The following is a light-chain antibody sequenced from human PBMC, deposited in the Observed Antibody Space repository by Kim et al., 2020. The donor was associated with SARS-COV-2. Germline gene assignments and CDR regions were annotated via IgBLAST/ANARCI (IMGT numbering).Light chain of an antibody. CDR1: SSDIGSYNL. CDR2: EVY. Sequence: QSALTQPASVSGSPGQSITLSCTGTSSDIGSYNLVSWYQQHPDKAPKLILYEVYKRPSGVSNRFSGSKSGNTASLTISGLQAEDEADYYCCSYSGRSIYLLFGGGTQLTVL. CDR3: CSYSGRSIYLL. V-gene: IGLV2-23*02. J-gene: IGLJ3*02.